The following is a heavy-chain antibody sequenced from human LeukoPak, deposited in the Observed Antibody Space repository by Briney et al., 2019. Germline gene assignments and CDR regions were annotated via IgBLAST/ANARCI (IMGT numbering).Heavy chain of an antibody. D-gene: IGHD4-17*01. CDR1: GFTFSSYG. Sequence: PGGSLRLSCAASGFTFSSYGMHWVRQAPGKGLEWVAVIWYDGSNKYYADSVKGRFTISRDNSKNTLYLQMNSLRAEDTAVYYCARDSPYGDYLPYYFDYWGQGTLVTVSS. V-gene: IGHV3-33*01. J-gene: IGHJ4*02. CDR3: ARDSPYGDYLPYYFDY. CDR2: IWYDGSNK.